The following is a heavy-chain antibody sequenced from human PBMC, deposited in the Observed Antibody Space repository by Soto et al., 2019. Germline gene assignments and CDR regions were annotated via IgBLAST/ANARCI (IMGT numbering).Heavy chain of an antibody. CDR1: GFTFSSYA. CDR2: ISYDGSNK. D-gene: IGHD1-26*01. J-gene: IGHJ3*02. CDR3: AREGEVGAFDI. Sequence: QVQLVESGGGVVQPGRSLRLSCAASGFTFSSYAMHWVRQAPGKGLEWVAVISYDGSNKYYADSVKGRFTISRDNSKNTLCLQMNSLRAEDTAVYYCAREGEVGAFDIWGQGTMVTVSS. V-gene: IGHV3-30-3*01.